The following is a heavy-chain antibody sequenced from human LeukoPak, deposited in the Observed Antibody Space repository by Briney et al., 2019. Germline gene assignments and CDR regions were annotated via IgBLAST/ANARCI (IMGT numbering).Heavy chain of an antibody. CDR2: IRSKAYGGTT. D-gene: IGHD3-3*01. CDR1: GFTFGDYV. J-gene: IGHJ4*02. Sequence: GGSLRLSCTASGFTFGDYVMSWVRQAPGKGLEWVGFIRSKAYGGTTEYAASGKGKFTISRDDSKSIAYLQMNSLKTEDTAVYYCTRGKYYDFWSGYYPDYWGQGTLVTVSS. V-gene: IGHV3-49*04. CDR3: TRGKYYDFWSGYYPDY.